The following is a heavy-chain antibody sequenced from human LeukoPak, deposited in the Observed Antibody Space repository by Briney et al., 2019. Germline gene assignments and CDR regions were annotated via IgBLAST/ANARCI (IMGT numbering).Heavy chain of an antibody. CDR3: ARLAAASTTYYYYYMDV. D-gene: IGHD6-13*01. V-gene: IGHV1-2*06. J-gene: IGHJ6*03. Sequence: ASVKVSCKASGYTFTGYYMHWVRQAPGQGLAWMGRINPNSGGTNYAQKFQGRVTMTRDTSISTAYMELSRLRSDDTAVYYCARLAAASTTYYYYYMDVWGKGTTVTVSS. CDR2: INPNSGGT. CDR1: GYTFTGYY.